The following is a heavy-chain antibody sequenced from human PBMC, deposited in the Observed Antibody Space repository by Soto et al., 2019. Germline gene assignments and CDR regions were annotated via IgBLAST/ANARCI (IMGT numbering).Heavy chain of an antibody. CDR2: MDPKSGKT. V-gene: IGHV1-8*02. CDR1: GYTFINYH. Sequence: QVQLVQSGAEVKRPGASVRVSCKASGYTFINYHINWVRQATGHGLEWMGYMDPKSGKTGYAQKFQGRVTMTTDTSISTAYLELSSLRSEDTAEYFCARDRGSFYYAAGPWGQGTLVTVSS. D-gene: IGHD3-22*01. CDR3: ARDRGSFYYAAGP. J-gene: IGHJ5*02.